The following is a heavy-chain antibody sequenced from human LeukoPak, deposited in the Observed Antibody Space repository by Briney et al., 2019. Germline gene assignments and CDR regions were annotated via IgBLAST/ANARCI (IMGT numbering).Heavy chain of an antibody. CDR1: GFTFSSYI. CDR2: ISRNSTYI. J-gene: IGHJ4*02. D-gene: IGHD1-1*01. Sequence: GGSLRLSCAASGFTFSSYIMNWVRQAPGKGLEWVASISRNSTYIHYADSVKGRFTISRDNAKNSLYLQVNSLRAEDTAVYYCARGTGTTAYFDYWGQGTLVTVSS. CDR3: ARGTGTTAYFDY. V-gene: IGHV3-21*01.